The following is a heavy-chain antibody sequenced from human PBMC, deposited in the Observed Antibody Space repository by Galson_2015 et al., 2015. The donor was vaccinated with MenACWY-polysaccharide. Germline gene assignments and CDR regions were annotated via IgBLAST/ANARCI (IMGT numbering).Heavy chain of an antibody. CDR1: GFTFNTFA. CDR3: AKAGGPISVAGTRYYQH. CDR2: IGTSGATT. Sequence: SLRLSCAASGFTFNTFAMTWVRQAPGKGLEWVSGIGTSGATTYYADSVKGRFTISRDNSKNTLYLHMSSLKAEDTAVYYCAKAGGPISVAGTRYYQHWGQGTPVTVSS. V-gene: IGHV3-23*01. D-gene: IGHD6-19*01. J-gene: IGHJ1*01.